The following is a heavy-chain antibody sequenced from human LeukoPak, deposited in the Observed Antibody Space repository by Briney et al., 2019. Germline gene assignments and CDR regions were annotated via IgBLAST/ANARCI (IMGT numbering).Heavy chain of an antibody. CDR2: ISGSGGRT. Sequence: GGSLRLSCAVSGITLSNYGMSWVRQAPGKGLEWVAGISGSGGRTNYADSVKGRFTISRDNSLNTVYLQMSSLRAEDTAVYFCAKRGIVIRGVLVIGFHKEAYYFDYWGQGILVTVSS. D-gene: IGHD3-10*01. V-gene: IGHV3-23*01. CDR1: GITLSNYG. J-gene: IGHJ4*02. CDR3: AKRGIVIRGVLVIGFHKEAYYFDY.